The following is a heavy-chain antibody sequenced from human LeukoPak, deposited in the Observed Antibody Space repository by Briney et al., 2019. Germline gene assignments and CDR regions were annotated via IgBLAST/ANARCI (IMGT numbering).Heavy chain of an antibody. J-gene: IGHJ4*02. CDR3: ASTNFDLLTGYDN. Sequence: SETLSLTCAVYGGSFSGYYWSWIRQPPGKGLEWIGEINHSGSTNYNPSLKSRVTISVDTSKNQFSLKLTSVTAADTAVYYCASTNFDLLTGYDNWGQGTLVTVSS. CDR2: INHSGST. CDR1: GGSFSGYY. V-gene: IGHV4-34*01. D-gene: IGHD3-9*01.